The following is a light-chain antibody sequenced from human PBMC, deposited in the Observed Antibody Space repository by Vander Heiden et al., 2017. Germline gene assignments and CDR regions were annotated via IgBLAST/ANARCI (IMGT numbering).Light chain of an antibody. CDR3: QAWDSSSDYV. CDR1: KLGNKY. V-gene: IGLV3-1*01. CDR2: EDS. Sequence: YELTQPPSVSMSPGQTASIPCSGDKLGNKYVCWYQQRAGQSPVMIIYEDSKRPSGIPERFSASNSGNTATLTISGTQAMDEADYFCQAWDSSSDYVFGSGTKVTVL. J-gene: IGLJ1*01.